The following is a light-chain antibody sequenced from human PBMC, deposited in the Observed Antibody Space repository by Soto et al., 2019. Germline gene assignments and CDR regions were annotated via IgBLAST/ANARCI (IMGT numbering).Light chain of an antibody. CDR1: SSDIGSYNL. CDR3: CSYAGITTYYV. V-gene: IGLV2-23*01. CDR2: GGT. Sequence: QSALTQPASVSGSPGQSITISCTGTSSDIGSYNLVSWYQQHPGEAPKLMIYGGTKRPSGVSNRFSGSKSGNTASLTISWLQAEEEADYYCCSYAGITTYYVFGTGNKVTVL. J-gene: IGLJ1*01.